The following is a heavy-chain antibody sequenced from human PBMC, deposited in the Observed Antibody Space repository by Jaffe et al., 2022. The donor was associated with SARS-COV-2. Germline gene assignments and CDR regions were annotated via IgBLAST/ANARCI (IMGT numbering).Heavy chain of an antibody. CDR3: AKDGYCSSTSCRNYYYYYGMDV. J-gene: IGHJ6*02. CDR1: GFTFDDYA. D-gene: IGHD2-2*01. Sequence: EVQLVESGGGLVQPGRSLRLSCAASGFTFDDYAMHWVRQAPGKGLEWVSGISWNSGSIGYADSVKGRFTISRDNAKNSLYLQMNSLRAEDTALYYCAKDGYCSSTSCRNYYYYYGMDVWGQGTTVTVSS. CDR2: ISWNSGSI. V-gene: IGHV3-9*01.